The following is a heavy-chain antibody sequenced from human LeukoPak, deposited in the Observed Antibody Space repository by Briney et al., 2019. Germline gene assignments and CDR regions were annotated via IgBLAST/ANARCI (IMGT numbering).Heavy chain of an antibody. CDR2: ISSSGSTI. CDR3: ARELPVAGLAGVY. V-gene: IGHV3-48*04. Sequence: PGGSLRLSCAASGFTFSSYSMNWVRQAPGKGLEWVSYISSSGSTIYYADSVKGRFTISRDNAKNSLYLQMNSLRAEDTAVYYCARELPVAGLAGVYWGQGTLVTVSS. D-gene: IGHD6-19*01. CDR1: GFTFSSYS. J-gene: IGHJ4*02.